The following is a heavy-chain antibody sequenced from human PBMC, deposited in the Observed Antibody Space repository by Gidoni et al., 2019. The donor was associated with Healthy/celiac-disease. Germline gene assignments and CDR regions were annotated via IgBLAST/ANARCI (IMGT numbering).Heavy chain of an antibody. CDR1: GSGFTSYW. Sequence: EVQLVQSGAELKQPGESLKISCTVSGSGFTSYWIGWVGKMPGKGLEWMGSIYPGDSDTRDSPSFQGQVTISADKSISTAYRQWSSLKASDTAMYYCARHTMVRGVSAWFDPWGQGTLVTVSS. CDR2: IYPGDSDT. V-gene: IGHV5-51*01. J-gene: IGHJ5*02. CDR3: ARHTMVRGVSAWFDP. D-gene: IGHD3-10*01.